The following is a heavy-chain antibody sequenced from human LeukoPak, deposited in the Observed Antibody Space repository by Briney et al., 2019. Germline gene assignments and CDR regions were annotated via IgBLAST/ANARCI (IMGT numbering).Heavy chain of an antibody. J-gene: IGHJ5*02. Sequence: SVKVSCKASGYTFTGYYMHWVRQAPGQGLEWMGGIIPIFGSSNYAQKFQGRVTITADESTTTAYMELSSLRSEDTAVYYCARVTHTELSTWFDPWGQGTLVTVSS. CDR3: ARVTHTELSTWFDP. CDR1: GYTFTGYY. V-gene: IGHV1-69*13. D-gene: IGHD5-18*01. CDR2: IIPIFGSS.